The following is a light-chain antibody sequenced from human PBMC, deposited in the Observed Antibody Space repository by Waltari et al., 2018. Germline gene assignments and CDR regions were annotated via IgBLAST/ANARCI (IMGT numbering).Light chain of an antibody. CDR2: DTS. CDR1: AGAVTTALY. J-gene: IGLJ1*01. Sequence: HAVVTHVPSLTVSPGGTVTLTCGSTAGAVTTALYPYWFQQKPGQAPRTLIYDTSKKHSWTPARFSGSLLGGKAALTLSGAQPEDEADYYCLLSYSGTYVFGTGTKVTVL. CDR3: LLSYSGTYV. V-gene: IGLV7-46*01.